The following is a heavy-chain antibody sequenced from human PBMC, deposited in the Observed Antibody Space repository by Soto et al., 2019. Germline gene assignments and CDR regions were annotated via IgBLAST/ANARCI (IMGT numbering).Heavy chain of an antibody. CDR1: GFTFSSYW. Sequence: GGSLRLSXAASGFTFSSYWMHWVRQTPGKGLVWVSRIDSAGSFTTYADSAKGRFTISRDNAKNTLYLQMNSLRAEDTAVYYCARDQTVAGPTTFDYCGQGTLVTVSS. CDR2: IDSAGSFT. CDR3: ARDQTVAGPTTFDY. J-gene: IGHJ4*02. V-gene: IGHV3-74*01. D-gene: IGHD6-19*01.